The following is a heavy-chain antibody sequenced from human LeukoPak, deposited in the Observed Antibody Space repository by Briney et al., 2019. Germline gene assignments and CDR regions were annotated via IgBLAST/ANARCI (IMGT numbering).Heavy chain of an antibody. CDR2: ISSSSSYI. Sequence: GGSLRLSCAASGFTFSSYSINWVRQAPGKGLEWVSSISSSSSYIYYADSVKGRFTISRDNAKNSLYLQMNSLRAEDTAVYYCARDPTTVVTLLSDYWGQGTLVTVSS. CDR3: ARDPTTVVTLLSDY. V-gene: IGHV3-21*01. J-gene: IGHJ4*02. CDR1: GFTFSSYS. D-gene: IGHD4-23*01.